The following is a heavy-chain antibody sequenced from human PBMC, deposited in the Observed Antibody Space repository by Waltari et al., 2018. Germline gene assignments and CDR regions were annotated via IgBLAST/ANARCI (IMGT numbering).Heavy chain of an antibody. D-gene: IGHD2-15*01. V-gene: IGHV7-4-1*02. J-gene: IGHJ4*02. CDR2: INTKTGNP. CDR3: AATRDCSGGTCPIEH. CDR1: RYRFSTYA. Sequence: QVQLVESGSGLKKPGASVKVSCKASRYRFSTYAVNWVRQAPGQGLEWMGWINTKTGNPRYTQGFTGRFVFSFDTSVSTSYLQISSLKAEDTAVYYCAATRDCSGGTCPIEHWGQGTLVTVSS.